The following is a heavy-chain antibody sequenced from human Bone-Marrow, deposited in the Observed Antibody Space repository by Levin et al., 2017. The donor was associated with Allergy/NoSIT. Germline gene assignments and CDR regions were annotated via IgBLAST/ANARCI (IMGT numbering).Heavy chain of an antibody. V-gene: IGHV3-74*01. Sequence: GGSLRRSCVASGFNFSNYWMHWVRQAPGQGLVWVSRINSDGSSIDYADYVKGRFTISRNNAQKTLYLEMNTLSIEDTAVYYCAKDDIIMLSTWGQGTPVTVSS. CDR2: INSDGSSI. D-gene: IGHD3-10*01. CDR3: AKDDIIMLST. J-gene: IGHJ4*02. CDR1: GFNFSNYW.